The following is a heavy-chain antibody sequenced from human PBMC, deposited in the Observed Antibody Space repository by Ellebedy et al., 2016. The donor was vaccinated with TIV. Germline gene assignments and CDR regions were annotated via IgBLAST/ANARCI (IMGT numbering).Heavy chain of an antibody. Sequence: ASVKVSCKASGYTFIRYYIHWVRQAPGQGLEWMGWVYPKNGDTTYAQKFQGRVTMTRDTSTTTVFMELNILRSEDTAVSYCARGPYGSGGSCYEGHWFDPWGQGTLVTVSS. CDR3: ARGPYGSGGSCYEGHWFDP. CDR2: VYPKNGDT. V-gene: IGHV1-2*02. CDR1: GYTFIRYY. J-gene: IGHJ5*02. D-gene: IGHD2-15*01.